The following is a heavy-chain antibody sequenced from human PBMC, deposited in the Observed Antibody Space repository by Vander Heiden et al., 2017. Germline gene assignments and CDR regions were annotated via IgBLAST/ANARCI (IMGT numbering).Heavy chain of an antibody. CDR3: ASRYCSGGSCYRLDAFDI. CDR1: GCSFRGYR. CDR2: ISSSGSRV. J-gene: IGHJ3*02. V-gene: IGHV3-48*02. D-gene: IGHD2-15*01. Sequence: EVQLVESGGGLVQPGGSLRLSCEGSGCSFRGYRLNWVRQARGKGVGGISNISSSGSRVNYADSVKGRFTISRDNAKNSLYLQMNSLRDDDTAVYYCASRYCSGGSCYRLDAFDIWGQGTMVTVSP.